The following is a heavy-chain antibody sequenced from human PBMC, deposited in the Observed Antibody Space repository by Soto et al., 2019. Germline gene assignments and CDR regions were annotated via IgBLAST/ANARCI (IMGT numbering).Heavy chain of an antibody. CDR2: VNAYNGNT. J-gene: IGHJ4*02. D-gene: IGHD6-19*01. CDR3: AREAVSGRTGFDY. CDR1: GYTFTSYG. V-gene: IGHV1-18*01. Sequence: ASVKVSCKASGYTFTSYGISWVRQAPGQGLEWMGWVNAYNGNTNYAQKFQGRVTMTTNTSTSTAYMELRSLRSDDTAVYYCAREAVSGRTGFDYWGQGTLVTVSS.